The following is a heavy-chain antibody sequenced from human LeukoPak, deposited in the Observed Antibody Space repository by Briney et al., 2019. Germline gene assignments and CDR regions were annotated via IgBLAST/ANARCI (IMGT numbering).Heavy chain of an antibody. CDR2: ISGSSNDI. D-gene: IGHD3-16*01. CDR1: GFSFSGSY. V-gene: IGHV3-11*06. CDR3: ARVLRGHTSDYF. Sequence: PGGSLRLSCAASGFSFSGSYMSWIRQAPGKGLEWVSYISGSSNDINYADSVKGRFTVSRDNTKNSLFLQMNSLRVEDTAVYYCARVLRGHTSDYFWGQGTLVTVSS. J-gene: IGHJ4*02.